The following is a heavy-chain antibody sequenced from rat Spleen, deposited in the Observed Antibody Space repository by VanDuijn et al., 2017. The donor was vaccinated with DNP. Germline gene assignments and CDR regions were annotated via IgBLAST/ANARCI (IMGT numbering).Heavy chain of an antibody. CDR3: ASHTYYGYDYFVY. CDR1: GFTFSNSD. D-gene: IGHD1-9*01. V-gene: IGHV5-25*01. J-gene: IGHJ2*01. CDR2: ISTGGGTT. Sequence: EVQVVESGGGLVQPGRSMKLSCAASGFTFSNSDMAWVRQAPTKGLEWVASISTGGGTTYYRDSVKGRFTISRDNAEGTLNLQMNSLRSEDTATYYCASHTYYGYDYFVYWGQGVMVTVSS.